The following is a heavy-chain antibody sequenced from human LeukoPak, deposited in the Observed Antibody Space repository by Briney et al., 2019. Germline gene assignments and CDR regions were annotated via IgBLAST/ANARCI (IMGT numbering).Heavy chain of an antibody. V-gene: IGHV3-30*18. D-gene: IGHD3-10*01. Sequence: GRSLRLSCAASGFTFSSYGMHWVRQAPGKGLEWVAVISYDGSNKYYADSVKGRFTISRDNSKNTLYLQMNSLRAEDTAVYYCAKDAFRGVITPLDYWGQGTLVTVSS. J-gene: IGHJ4*02. CDR3: AKDAFRGVITPLDY. CDR2: ISYDGSNK. CDR1: GFTFSSYG.